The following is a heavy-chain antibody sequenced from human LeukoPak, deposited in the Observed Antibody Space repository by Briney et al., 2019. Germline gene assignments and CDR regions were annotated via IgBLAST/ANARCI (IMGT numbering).Heavy chain of an antibody. Sequence: SETLSLTCTVSGGSISSYYWSWIRQPPGKGLEWIGYISYSGGTNYNPSLKSRVTISVDTSKNQFSLELSSVTAADTAVYYCARVLDRSGYYYYFDYWGQGTLVTVSS. J-gene: IGHJ4*02. CDR2: ISYSGGT. D-gene: IGHD3-22*01. V-gene: IGHV4-59*01. CDR3: ARVLDRSGYYYYFDY. CDR1: GGSISSYY.